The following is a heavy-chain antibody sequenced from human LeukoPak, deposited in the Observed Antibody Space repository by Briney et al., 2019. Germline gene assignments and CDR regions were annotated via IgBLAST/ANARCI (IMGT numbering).Heavy chain of an antibody. CDR1: GFTFSSYW. Sequence: PGGSLRLSCAASGFTFSSYWMSWVRQAPGKGLEWVANIKQDGSEKYYVDSVKGRFTISRDNAKNSLYLQMNSLRAEDTAVYYCARESDNVDTAMVINYWGQGTLVTVSS. CDR2: IKQDGSEK. J-gene: IGHJ4*02. V-gene: IGHV3-7*01. CDR3: ARESDNVDTAMVINY. D-gene: IGHD5-18*01.